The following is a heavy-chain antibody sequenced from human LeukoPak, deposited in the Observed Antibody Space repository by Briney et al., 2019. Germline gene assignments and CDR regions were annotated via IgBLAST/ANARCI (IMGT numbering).Heavy chain of an antibody. D-gene: IGHD2-21*02. CDR1: GFTFSSYG. CDR2: IRYDGSNK. CDR3: AKVEVVTDYFDY. J-gene: IGHJ4*02. Sequence: GGSLRLSCAASGFTFSSYGMHWVRQAPGKGLEWVAFIRYDGSNKYYADSVKGRFTISRDNSKNTLYLQMNSLRAEDTAVYYCAKVEVVTDYFDYWGQGTLVTVSS. V-gene: IGHV3-30*02.